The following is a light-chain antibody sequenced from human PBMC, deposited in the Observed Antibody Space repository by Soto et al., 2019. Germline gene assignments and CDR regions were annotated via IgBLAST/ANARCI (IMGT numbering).Light chain of an antibody. Sequence: EIVLTQSPATLSLSPGERATLSCRASQSVSSYLAWYQQKPGQAPRLLIYDASNRATGIPARFSGSGSGIDFTRTISSLEPEDFAVYYCQQRSNWPLTFGGGTKVEIK. CDR2: DAS. V-gene: IGKV3-11*01. CDR1: QSVSSY. J-gene: IGKJ4*01. CDR3: QQRSNWPLT.